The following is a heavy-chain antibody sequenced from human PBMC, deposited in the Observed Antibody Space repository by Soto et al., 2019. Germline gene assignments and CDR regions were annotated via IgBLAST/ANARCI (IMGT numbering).Heavy chain of an antibody. J-gene: IGHJ6*02. CDR1: GFTFSSYE. V-gene: IGHV3-48*03. D-gene: IGHD2-2*01. CDR3: AREGFYAMDV. Sequence: GGSLRLSCEVSGFTFSSYEMYWVRQAPGKGLEWVAYISSSGDTVYYGGPVEGRFTISRDNPRNSLLLQMSSLSAEDTAVYYCAREGFYAMDVWGQGTTVTVSS. CDR2: ISSSGDTV.